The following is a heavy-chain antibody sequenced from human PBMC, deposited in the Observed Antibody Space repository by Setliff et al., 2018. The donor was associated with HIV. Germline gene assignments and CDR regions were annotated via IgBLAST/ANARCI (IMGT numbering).Heavy chain of an antibody. CDR2: VSHTGYT. Sequence: SETLSLTCSVSGDSLRGGDYYYNWIRQSPEKGLEWIGYVSHTGYTYYNPSLKSRVDMSLDISKNRISLNLRSVTAADTAVYYCARHRGRVGATSDLWGQGAPVTVSS. J-gene: IGHJ5*02. CDR1: GDSLRGGDYY. D-gene: IGHD1-26*01. V-gene: IGHV4-30-4*08. CDR3: ARHRGRVGATSDL.